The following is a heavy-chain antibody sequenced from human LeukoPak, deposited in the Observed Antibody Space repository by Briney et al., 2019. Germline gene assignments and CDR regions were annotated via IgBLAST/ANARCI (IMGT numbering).Heavy chain of an antibody. J-gene: IGHJ4*02. V-gene: IGHV3-15*01. CDR3: AKGPTMIVPYYFDY. D-gene: IGHD3-22*01. Sequence: PGGSLRLSCAASGFTFSNAWMSWVRQTPGKGLEWVGRIKSKTDGGTTDYAAPVKGRFTISRDDSKNTLYLQMNSLRAEDTAVYYCAKGPTMIVPYYFDYWGQGTLVTVSS. CDR1: GFTFSNAW. CDR2: IKSKTDGGTT.